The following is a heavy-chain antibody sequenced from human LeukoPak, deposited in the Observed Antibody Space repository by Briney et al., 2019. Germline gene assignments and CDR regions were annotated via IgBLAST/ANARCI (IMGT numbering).Heavy chain of an antibody. CDR2: IYYSGST. CDR3: ARTPYSSSWTWYFDY. CDR1: GGSISSYY. Sequence: PSETLSLTCTVSGGSISSYYWSWIRQPPGKGLEWIGYIYYSGSTNYNPSLKSRVTISVDTSKNQFSLKLSSVTAADTAVYYCARTPYSSSWTWYFDYWGQGTLVIVSS. V-gene: IGHV4-59*01. J-gene: IGHJ4*02. D-gene: IGHD6-13*01.